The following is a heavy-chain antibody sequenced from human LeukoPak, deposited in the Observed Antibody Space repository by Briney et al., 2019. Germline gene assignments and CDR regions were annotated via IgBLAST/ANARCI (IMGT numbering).Heavy chain of an antibody. CDR3: ARDRAEGKTWVEFDA. V-gene: IGHV3-66*02. Sequence: GGTLRLSCAASGFIVNEYAMSWVRQAPGKALAWASLIYSDGVTQYADSVKGRFTISRDNSKNTLYLQMNSLRDEDTAVYFCARDRAEGKTWVEFDAWGQGTLVTVSS. J-gene: IGHJ5*02. CDR2: IYSDGVT. CDR1: GFIVNEYA.